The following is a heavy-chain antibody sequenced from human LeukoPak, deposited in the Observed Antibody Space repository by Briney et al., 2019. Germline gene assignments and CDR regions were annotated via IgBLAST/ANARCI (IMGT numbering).Heavy chain of an antibody. V-gene: IGHV3-48*01. CDR2: ISSSSTI. CDR1: GFTFSSYS. J-gene: IGHJ3*02. Sequence: PGGSLRLSCAASGFTFSSYSMNWVRQAPGKGLEWVSYISSSSTIYYADSVKGRFTISRDNAKNSLYLQMNSLRAEDTAVYYCARWCSMGTVLRFLEWHAFDIWGQGTMVTVSS. D-gene: IGHD3-3*01. CDR3: ARWCSMGTVLRFLEWHAFDI.